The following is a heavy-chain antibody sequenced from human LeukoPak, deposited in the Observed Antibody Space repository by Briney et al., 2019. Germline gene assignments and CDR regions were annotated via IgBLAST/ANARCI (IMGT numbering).Heavy chain of an antibody. D-gene: IGHD3-3*01. CDR2: INHSGST. Sequence: PSETLSLTCGVYGGSFSGYYWTWIRQPPGKGLEWIGEINHSGSTNYNPSLKSRVTISVDTSKNQFSLKLSSVTAADTAVYYCARAVESQGRSLDIWGQGTMVTVSS. V-gene: IGHV4-34*01. J-gene: IGHJ3*02. CDR1: GGSFSGYY. CDR3: ARAVESQGRSLDI.